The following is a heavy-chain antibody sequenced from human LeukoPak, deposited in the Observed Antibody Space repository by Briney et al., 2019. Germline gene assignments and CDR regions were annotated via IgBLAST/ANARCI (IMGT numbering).Heavy chain of an antibody. V-gene: IGHV3-7*01. Sequence: GGSLRLSCVASGFTFSISWVTWVRQALGKGLEWVANIDKHGNGKYYVDSVKGRFAISRDYATNSVFLQMNSLRAEDTSVYYCARDAGWGYYDLWGQGTPVTVSS. D-gene: IGHD1-26*01. J-gene: IGHJ4*02. CDR2: IDKHGNGK. CDR3: ARDAGWGYYDL. CDR1: GFTFSISW.